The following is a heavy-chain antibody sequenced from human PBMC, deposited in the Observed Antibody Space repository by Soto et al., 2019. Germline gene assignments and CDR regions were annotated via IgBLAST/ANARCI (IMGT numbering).Heavy chain of an antibody. CDR1: GFTFSSYG. CDR3: ARDRGSDDPIDY. D-gene: IGHD2-21*01. Sequence: VQLVESGGGVVQPGRSLRLSCGASGFTFSSYGMHWVRQAPGKGLEWVAVIWHDGSNKYYADSVKGRFTISRDNSKNTLYLQMNSLRAEDTAIYYCARDRGSDDPIDYWGQGTLVTVSS. V-gene: IGHV3-33*01. CDR2: IWHDGSNK. J-gene: IGHJ4*02.